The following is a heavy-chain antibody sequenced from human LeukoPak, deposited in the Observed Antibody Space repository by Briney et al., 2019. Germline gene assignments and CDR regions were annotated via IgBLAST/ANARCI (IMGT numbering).Heavy chain of an antibody. J-gene: IGHJ3*02. CDR1: GYTFTSYG. CDR3: ARVQRYSGYDDAFDI. D-gene: IGHD5-12*01. CDR2: IIPILGIA. V-gene: IGHV1-69*04. Sequence: AASVKVSCKASGYTFTSYGISWVRQAPGQGLEWMGRIIPILGIANYAQKFQGRVTITADKSTSTAYMELSSLRSEDTAVYYCARVQRYSGYDDAFDIWGQGTMVTVSS.